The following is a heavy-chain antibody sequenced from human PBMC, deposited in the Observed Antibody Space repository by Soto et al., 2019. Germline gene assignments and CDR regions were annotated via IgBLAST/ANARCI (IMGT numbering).Heavy chain of an antibody. V-gene: IGHV1-58*01. J-gene: IGHJ4*02. CDR3: AREHSSSWRFDY. D-gene: IGHD6-13*01. Sequence: GASVKVSCKASGFTFRNSALQWVRQARGQRLEWIGWIVVGSGGTNYAQHFQERVTFTRDMSTGTAYMELSSLRSEYTAVYYCAREHSSSWRFDYWGQGTLVTVSS. CDR2: IVVGSGGT. CDR1: GFTFRNSA.